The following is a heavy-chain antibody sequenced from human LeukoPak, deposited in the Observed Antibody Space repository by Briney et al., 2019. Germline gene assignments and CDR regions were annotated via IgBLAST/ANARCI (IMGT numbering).Heavy chain of an antibody. CDR1: GFTFSSYA. CDR2: ISYDGSNK. V-gene: IGHV3-30*04. J-gene: IGHJ4*02. D-gene: IGHD3-10*01. CDR3: ARGSGSGFKLDY. Sequence: PGGSLRLSCAASGFTFSSYAMHWVRQAPGKGLEWVAVISYDGSNKYYADSVKGRFTISRDNSKNTLYLQMNSLRAEDTAVYYCARGSGSGFKLDYWGQGTLVTVSS.